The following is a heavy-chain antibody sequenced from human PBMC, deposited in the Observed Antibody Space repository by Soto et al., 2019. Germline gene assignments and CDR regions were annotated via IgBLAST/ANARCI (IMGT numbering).Heavy chain of an antibody. CDR2: ISGYNGNT. CDR1: GYTFTGSG. V-gene: IGHV1-18*01. CDR3: ARQGSMPYYYYGMDV. D-gene: IGHD2-2*01. J-gene: IGHJ6*02. Sequence: QVQLVQSGVEVKKPGASVKVSCKASGYTFTGSGISWVRQAPGQGLEWRGWISGYNGNTNYAQKFQGRVTMTTDTSTSTAYMELRSLRSADTAVYYCARQGSMPYYYYGMDVWGQGTTVTVSS.